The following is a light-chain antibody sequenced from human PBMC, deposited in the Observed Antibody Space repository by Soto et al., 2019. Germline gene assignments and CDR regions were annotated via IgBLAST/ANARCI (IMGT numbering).Light chain of an antibody. Sequence: QSALTQPASVSGSPGQSITISCTGTSSDVGGYNYVSWYQQHPGKAPKLMIYDVSDRPSGASSRFSGSKSGNTASLTISGLQAEDEADYYCSSYTRSTTLVVFGGGTKLTVL. J-gene: IGLJ2*01. CDR1: SSDVGGYNY. CDR2: DVS. V-gene: IGLV2-14*01. CDR3: SSYTRSTTLVV.